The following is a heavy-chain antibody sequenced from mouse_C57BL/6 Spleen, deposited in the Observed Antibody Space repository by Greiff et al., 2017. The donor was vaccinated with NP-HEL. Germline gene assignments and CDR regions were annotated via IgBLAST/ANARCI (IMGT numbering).Heavy chain of an antibody. V-gene: IGHV1-82*01. D-gene: IGHD1-1*01. J-gene: IGHJ4*01. CDR3: AREGSSYDYAMDY. Sequence: QVHVKQSGPELVKPGASVKISCKASGYAFSSSWMNWVKQRPGKGLEWIGRIYPGDGDTNYNGKFKGKATLTADKSSSTAYMQLSSLTSEDSAVYFCAREGSSYDYAMDYWGQGTSVTVSS. CDR1: GYAFSSSW. CDR2: IYPGDGDT.